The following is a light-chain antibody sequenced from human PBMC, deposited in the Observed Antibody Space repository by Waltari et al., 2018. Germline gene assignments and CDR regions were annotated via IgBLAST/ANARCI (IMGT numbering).Light chain of an antibody. CDR1: QTVRTTY. J-gene: IGKJ4*02. V-gene: IGKV3-20*01. Sequence: EIVLTQSPGPLSLSPRESATLSCRASQTVRTTYLAWYQQKPGQAPTLLIYGAASRATGIPDRFSGSGSGTDFSLTISSLEPEDFAVYYCQQEHISPLTFGGGTRVEIK. CDR3: QQEHISPLT. CDR2: GAA.